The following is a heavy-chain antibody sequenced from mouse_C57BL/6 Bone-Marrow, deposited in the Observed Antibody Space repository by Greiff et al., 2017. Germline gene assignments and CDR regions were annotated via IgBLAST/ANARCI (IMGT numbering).Heavy chain of an antibody. CDR3: ARDRGHYYGSAWFAY. D-gene: IGHD1-1*01. J-gene: IGHJ3*01. V-gene: IGHV3-6*01. CDR1: GYSITSGYY. CDR2: ISYDGSN. Sequence: DVQLQESGPGLVKPSQSLSLTCSVTGYSITSGYYWNWIRQFPGNKLEWMGYISYDGSNNYNPSLKNRISITRDTSKNQFFLKLNSVTTEDTATYYCARDRGHYYGSAWFAYWGQGTLVTVSA.